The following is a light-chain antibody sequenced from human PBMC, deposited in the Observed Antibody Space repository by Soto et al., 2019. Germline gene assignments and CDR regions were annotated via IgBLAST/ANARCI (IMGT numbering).Light chain of an antibody. CDR1: QSVSSN. V-gene: IGKV3-15*01. J-gene: IGKJ1*01. CDR3: QHSNNWPRT. CDR2: GAS. Sequence: EIVMTQSPATLSVSPGERATLSCRASQSVSSNLAWYQQKPGQAPRLLIYGASTRATGIPARFSGSRSGTEFTLTISSLQSEDFAVYYCQHSNNWPRTFGQGTKVEIK.